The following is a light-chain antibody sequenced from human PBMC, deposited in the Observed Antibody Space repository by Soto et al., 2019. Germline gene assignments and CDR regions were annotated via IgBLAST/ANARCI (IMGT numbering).Light chain of an antibody. V-gene: IGLV2-8*01. CDR3: SSYAGNNIYYV. Sequence: QSALIQPPSVSGSPGQSVTISCTGTSNDVGGYNFVSWYQQHPGKAPKLMIFEVSKRPSGVPDRFSGSKSGSTASLTVSGLQAEDEADYYCSSYAGNNIYYVFGTGTKVTVL. CDR2: EVS. CDR1: SNDVGGYNF. J-gene: IGLJ1*01.